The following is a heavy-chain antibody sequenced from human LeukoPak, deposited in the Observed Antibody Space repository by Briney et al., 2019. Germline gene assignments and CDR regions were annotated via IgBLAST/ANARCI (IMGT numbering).Heavy chain of an antibody. D-gene: IGHD5-24*01. CDR3: ARGMAPTLYSARYYFDY. V-gene: IGHV1-18*01. CDR1: GYTFTSYG. CDR2: ISAYNGNT. J-gene: IGHJ4*02. Sequence: ASVKVSCKASGYTFTSYGISWVRQAPGQGLEWMGWISAYNGNTNYAQKLQGRVTMTTDTSTSTAYMELRGLRSDDTAVYYCARGMAPTLYSARYYFDYWGQGTLVTVTS.